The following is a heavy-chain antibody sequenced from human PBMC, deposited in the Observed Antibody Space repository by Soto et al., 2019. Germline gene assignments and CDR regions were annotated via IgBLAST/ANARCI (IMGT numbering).Heavy chain of an antibody. CDR2: ISSRATTI. V-gene: IGHV3-11*01. D-gene: IGHD6-19*01. CDR1: GFTFSDYY. J-gene: IGHJ4*02. Sequence: ESGGGLVKPGESLRLSCAASGFTFSDYYMCWVRQAPGKGLEWISYISSRATTIFYADSVKGRFTISRDNAKNSLYLQMNSLRAEDTAVYYCARELIAVAGSYFDHWGQGTLVTVSS. CDR3: ARELIAVAGSYFDH.